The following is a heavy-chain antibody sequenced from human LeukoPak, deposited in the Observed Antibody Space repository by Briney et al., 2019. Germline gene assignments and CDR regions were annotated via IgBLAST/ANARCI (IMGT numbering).Heavy chain of an antibody. V-gene: IGHV4-34*01. CDR3: ARRRWLPRDWFDP. CDR1: GGSFSGYY. Sequence: AETLSLTCAVYGGSFSGYYWCWIRQPPGKGLEWIGEINHSGSTNYNPSLKSRVTISVDTSKNQFSLKLSSVTAADTAVYYCARRRWLPRDWFDPWGQGTLVTVSS. CDR2: INHSGST. D-gene: IGHD5-24*01. J-gene: IGHJ5*02.